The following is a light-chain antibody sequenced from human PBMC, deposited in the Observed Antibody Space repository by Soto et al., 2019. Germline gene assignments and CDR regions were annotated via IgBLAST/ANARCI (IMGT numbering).Light chain of an antibody. Sequence: EIELTQSPSTLSLSLGERVTITCRASQTISGSYLAWYQQKTGQAASILMYGESTRATSVPARFTGSGSGTDFTLIISSIEPADFAVYYCQQRRNWYRFAFGGGTKVDI. CDR1: QTISGSY. CDR2: GES. CDR3: QQRRNWYRFA. J-gene: IGKJ4*01. V-gene: IGKV3D-20*02.